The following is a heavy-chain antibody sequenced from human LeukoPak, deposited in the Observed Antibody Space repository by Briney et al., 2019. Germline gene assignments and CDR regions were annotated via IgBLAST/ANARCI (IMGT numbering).Heavy chain of an antibody. D-gene: IGHD3-16*02. CDR2: ISGSGGST. V-gene: IGHV3-23*01. Sequence: GGSLRLSCAASGFTFSSYGMSWVRQAPGKGLEWVSTISGSGGSTYYADSVKGRFTISRDNSKNTLYLQMNSLRAEDTAVYYCAMPLFGGVIVKPLAAFDIWGQGTMVTVSS. CDR1: GFTFSSYG. J-gene: IGHJ3*02. CDR3: AMPLFGGVIVKPLAAFDI.